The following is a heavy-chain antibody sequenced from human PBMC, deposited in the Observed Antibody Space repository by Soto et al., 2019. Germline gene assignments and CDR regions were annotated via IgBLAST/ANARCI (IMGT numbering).Heavy chain of an antibody. CDR2: IDGDSGDT. V-gene: IGHV1-2*04. CDR3: ARTPNNGRAGVYGMDV. D-gene: IGHD2-8*01. CDR1: GYTFTNYY. J-gene: IGHJ6*02. Sequence: QVQLVQSGAEVKKPGASVKVSCKASGYTFTNYYIHWVRQAPGQGLEWMGWIDGDSGDTRGAQKFQGWVTMTRDTSINTAYMELSRLTSDDTAVYYCARTPNNGRAGVYGMDVWGQGTTVTVSS.